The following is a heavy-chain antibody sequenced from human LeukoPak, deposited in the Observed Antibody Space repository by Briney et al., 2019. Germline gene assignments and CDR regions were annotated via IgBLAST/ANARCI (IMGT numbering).Heavy chain of an antibody. CDR2: ISYDGSNK. D-gene: IGHD6-13*01. J-gene: IGHJ5*02. Sequence: PGGSLRLSCAASGFTFSSYGMHWVRQAPGKGLEWVAVISYDGSNKYYADSVKGRFTISRDNSKNTLYLQMNSLRAEDTAVYYCAKDAYQQQLVWGSNWFDPWGRGTLVTVSS. CDR1: GFTFSSYG. V-gene: IGHV3-30*18. CDR3: AKDAYQQQLVWGSNWFDP.